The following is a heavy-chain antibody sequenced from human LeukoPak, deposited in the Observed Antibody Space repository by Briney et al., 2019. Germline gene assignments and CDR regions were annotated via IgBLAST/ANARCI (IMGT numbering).Heavy chain of an antibody. CDR3: AVNSTKHTFDI. CDR2: IYYSGGT. D-gene: IGHD1-1*01. V-gene: IGHV4-59*08. J-gene: IGHJ3*02. CDR1: GGSMSPFY. Sequence: SGTLSLTCTVSGGSMSPFYWSWIRQSPGKRLEWIGSIYYSGGTNYNPSLKSRVTISVDTSKNQFSLELSSVTAADTAVYYCAVNSTKHTFDIWGQGTMVTVSS.